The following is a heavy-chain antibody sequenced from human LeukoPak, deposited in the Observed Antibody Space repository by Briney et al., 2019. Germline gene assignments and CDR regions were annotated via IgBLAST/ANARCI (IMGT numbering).Heavy chain of an antibody. D-gene: IGHD3-22*01. J-gene: IGHJ4*02. V-gene: IGHV3-74*01. CDR3: ARGTYYYDSSGYYHYFDY. CDR1: GFTFSSYW. CDR2: INSDGSST. Sequence: GGSLRLSCAASGFTFSSYWMHWVRQAPGKGLVWVSRINSDGSSTSYADSVKGRFTISRDNAKNTLYLQMNSPRAEDTAVYYCARGTYYYDSSGYYHYFDYWGQGTLVTVSS.